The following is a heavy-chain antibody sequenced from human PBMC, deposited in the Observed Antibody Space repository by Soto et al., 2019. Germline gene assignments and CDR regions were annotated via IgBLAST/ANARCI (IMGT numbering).Heavy chain of an antibody. CDR2: IRSKTNSYAT. J-gene: IGHJ3*02. CDR1: GFTVSGSA. D-gene: IGHD3-16*02. CDR3: TSHLAELSFPRAFDI. V-gene: IGHV3-73*01. Sequence: EVQLVESGGGLVQPGGSLKLSCAASGFTVSGSAVHWVRQASGKGLEWVGRIRSKTNSYATAYAAWVKGRFTISRDDSKNTAYLQMNSLKTEDTAVYYCTSHLAELSFPRAFDIWGKGTMVTVSS.